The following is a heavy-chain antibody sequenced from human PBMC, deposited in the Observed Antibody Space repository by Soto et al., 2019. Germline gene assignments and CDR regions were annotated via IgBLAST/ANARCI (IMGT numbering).Heavy chain of an antibody. D-gene: IGHD6-13*01. CDR1: GFTFSSYA. J-gene: IGHJ5*02. V-gene: IGHV3-23*01. Sequence: PGGSLRLSCAASGFTFSSYAMSWVRQAPGKGLEWVSAISGSGGSTYYADSVKGRFTISRDNSKNTLYLQMNSLRAEDTAVYYCASTPRNRYSSSWYGAGWFDPWGQGTLVTVSS. CDR2: ISGSGGST. CDR3: ASTPRNRYSSSWYGAGWFDP.